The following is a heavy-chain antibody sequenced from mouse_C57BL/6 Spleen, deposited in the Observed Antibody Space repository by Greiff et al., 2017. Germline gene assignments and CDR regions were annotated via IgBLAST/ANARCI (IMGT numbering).Heavy chain of an antibody. CDR2: ISDGGSYT. J-gene: IGHJ4*01. Sequence: EVHLVESGGGLVKPGGSLKLSCAASGFTFSSYAMSWVRQTPEKRLEWVATISDGGSYTYYPDNVKGRFTISRDNAKNNLYLQMSHLKSEDTAMYYCARDRGYSNYDYAMDYWGQGTSVTVSS. D-gene: IGHD2-5*01. CDR1: GFTFSSYA. CDR3: ARDRGYSNYDYAMDY. V-gene: IGHV5-4*01.